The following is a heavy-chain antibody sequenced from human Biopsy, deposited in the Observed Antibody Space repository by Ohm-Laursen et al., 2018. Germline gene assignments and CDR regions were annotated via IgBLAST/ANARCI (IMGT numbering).Heavy chain of an antibody. D-gene: IGHD1-20*01. J-gene: IGHJ4*02. CDR2: MNHGGST. V-gene: IGHV4-34*01. Sequence: SDTLSLTCAVSGGSFSGYYWSWIRQPPGQGLEWIGEMNHGGSTNYNSSLKSRVTISVYTSKNQFSLKLNSVTAADTAVYYCARGSNWNDWSFDYWGQGTVVTVPS. CDR3: ARGSNWNDWSFDY. CDR1: GGSFSGYY.